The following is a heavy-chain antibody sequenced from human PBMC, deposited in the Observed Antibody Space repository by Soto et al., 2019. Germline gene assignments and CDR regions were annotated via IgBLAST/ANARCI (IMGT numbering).Heavy chain of an antibody. V-gene: IGHV2-26*01. CDR3: APTIRNSSTWHCTDY. D-gene: IGHD6-13*01. Sequence: SPPAPGNHTGRLTLAFTVCGFSLSNAKMGVSLIRQPPGKALEWLAHIFSNDEKSYSTSLKSRLTISKDTSKRQVVLTMTNMDPVDTATYYCAPTIRNSSTWHCTDYWRQGTLVTVSS. CDR2: IFSNDEK. J-gene: IGHJ4*02. CDR1: GFSLSNAKMG.